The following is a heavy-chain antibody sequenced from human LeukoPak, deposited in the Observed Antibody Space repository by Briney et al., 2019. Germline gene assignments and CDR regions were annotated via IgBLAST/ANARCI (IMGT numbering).Heavy chain of an antibody. V-gene: IGHV3-21*01. CDR3: AELGITMIGGV. D-gene: IGHD3-10*02. CDR1: GFTFTSYN. Sequence: SGGSLRLSCAASGFTFTSYNMNWVRQAPGKGLEWVSSITSSSSYIYYADSVKGRFTISRDNAKNSLYLQMNSLRAEDTAVYYCAELGITMIGGVWGKGTTVTISS. J-gene: IGHJ6*04. CDR2: ITSSSSYI.